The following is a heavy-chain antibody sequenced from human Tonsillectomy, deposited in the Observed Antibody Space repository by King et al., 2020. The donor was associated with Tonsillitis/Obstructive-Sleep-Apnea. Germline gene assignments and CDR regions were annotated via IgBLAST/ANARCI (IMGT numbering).Heavy chain of an antibody. Sequence: QLVQSGSELKKPGASVKVSCKASGYTFTNYAMNWVRQAPGQGLEWMGWINTNTGNPTYAQGFTGRFVFSLDTSVSTAYLQVSSLKAEDTAVYYCARDQGWVPPAIGSGLDWYFALWGRGTLVTVSS. CDR1: GYTFTNYA. J-gene: IGHJ2*01. V-gene: IGHV7-4-1*02. D-gene: IGHD2-2*02. CDR3: ARDQGWVPPAIGSGLDWYFAL. CDR2: INTNTGNP.